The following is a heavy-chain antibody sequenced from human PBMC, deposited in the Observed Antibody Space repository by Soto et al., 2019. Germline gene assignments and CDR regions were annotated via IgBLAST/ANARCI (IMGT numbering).Heavy chain of an antibody. CDR1: GGSISSGGFS. V-gene: IGHV4-30-2*01. Sequence: SETLSLTCAVSGGSISSGGFSWSWIRQPPGKGLEWIAYIIHSGSSYYNPSLKSRATISVDRSNNQFSLMLNSVTAADTAVYYCARAVSSYYDSSPFSSYYFDSWGQGALVTVSS. J-gene: IGHJ4*02. CDR3: ARAVSSYYDSSPFSSYYFDS. CDR2: IIHSGSS. D-gene: IGHD3-22*01.